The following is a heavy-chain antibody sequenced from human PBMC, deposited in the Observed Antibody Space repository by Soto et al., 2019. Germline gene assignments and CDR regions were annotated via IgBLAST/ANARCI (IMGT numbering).Heavy chain of an antibody. CDR2: IIPIFGTA. CDR3: ARDQEQQLLPSDAFDI. D-gene: IGHD6-13*01. CDR1: GGTFSSYA. J-gene: IGHJ3*02. V-gene: IGHV1-69*12. Sequence: QVQLVQSGAEVKKPGSSVKVSCKASGGTFSSYAISWVRQAPGQGLEWMGGIIPIFGTANYAQKFQGRVTITADESTSTAYMELSSLRSEDTAVYYYARDQEQQLLPSDAFDIWGQGTMVTVSS.